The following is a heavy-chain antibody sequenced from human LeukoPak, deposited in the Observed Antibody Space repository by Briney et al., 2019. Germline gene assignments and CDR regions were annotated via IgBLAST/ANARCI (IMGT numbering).Heavy chain of an antibody. CDR3: ARGSLIVPVRGP. CDR1: GGSISSGSYY. D-gene: IGHD1-26*01. V-gene: IGHV4-61*02. J-gene: IGHJ5*02. Sequence: ASETLSLTCTVSGGSISSGSYYWSWIRQPAGKGLEWIGRIYTSGSTNYNPSLKSRVTISVDTSKNQFSLKLSSVTAADTAVYYCARGSLIVPVRGPWGQGTLVTVSS. CDR2: IYTSGST.